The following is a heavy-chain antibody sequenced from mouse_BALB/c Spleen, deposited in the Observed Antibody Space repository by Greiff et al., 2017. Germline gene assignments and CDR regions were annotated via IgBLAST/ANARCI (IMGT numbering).Heavy chain of an antibody. V-gene: IGHV3-8*02. CDR1: GDSITSGY. J-gene: IGHJ2*01. CDR3: AHYYGSLYYFDY. D-gene: IGHD1-1*01. Sequence: EVKLQESGPSLVKPSQTLSLTCSVTGDSITSGYWNWIRKFPGNKLEYMGYISYSGSTYYNPSLKSRISITRDTSKNQYYLQLNSVTTEDTATYYCAHYYGSLYYFDYWGQGTTLTVSS. CDR2: ISYSGST.